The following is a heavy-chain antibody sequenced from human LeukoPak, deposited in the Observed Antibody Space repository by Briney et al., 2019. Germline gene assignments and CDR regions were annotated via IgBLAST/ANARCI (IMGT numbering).Heavy chain of an antibody. Sequence: ASVKVSCKASGYTFTSYGISRVRQAPGQGLEWMGWISAYNGNTNYEQKLQGRVTMTTDTSTSTAYMELGSLRADDTAVYYCASFPARDIVVVPAAIWADYWGQGTLVTVSS. CDR3: ASFPARDIVVVPAAIWADY. CDR1: GYTFTSYG. J-gene: IGHJ4*02. V-gene: IGHV1-18*01. CDR2: ISAYNGNT. D-gene: IGHD2-2*02.